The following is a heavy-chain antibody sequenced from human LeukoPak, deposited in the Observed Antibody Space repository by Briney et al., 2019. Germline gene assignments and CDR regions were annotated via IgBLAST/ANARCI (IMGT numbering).Heavy chain of an antibody. Sequence: GGSLRLSCAASGFTFSSYGMHWVRQAPGKGLEWVAVIWYDGSNKYYADSVKGRFTISRDNSKNTLYLQMNSLRAEDTAVYYCARDGDYYDSSGYPDYWGQEPWSPSPQ. D-gene: IGHD3-22*01. CDR1: GFTFSSYG. CDR3: ARDGDYYDSSGYPDY. CDR2: IWYDGSNK. V-gene: IGHV3-33*01. J-gene: IGHJ4*01.